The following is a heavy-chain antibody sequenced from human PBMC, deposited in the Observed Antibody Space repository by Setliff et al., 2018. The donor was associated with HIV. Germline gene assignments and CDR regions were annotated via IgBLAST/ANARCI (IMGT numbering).Heavy chain of an antibody. D-gene: IGHD3-9*01. J-gene: IGHJ2*01. Sequence: GGSLRLSCAASGFTFSNAWMSWVRQAPGKGLEWVGRIKSKTDGGTTDYAAPVKDRFTISRDDSRNTLYLQMNSMKSDDTATYYCVGHYYDPLTGYYVWFFDVWGRGTLVTVSS. CDR1: GFTFSNAW. CDR3: VGHYYDPLTGYYVWFFDV. CDR2: IKSKTDGGTT. V-gene: IGHV3-15*05.